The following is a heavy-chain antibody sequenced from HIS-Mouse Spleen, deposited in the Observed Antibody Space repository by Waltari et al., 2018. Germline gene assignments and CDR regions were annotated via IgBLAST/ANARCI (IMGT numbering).Heavy chain of an antibody. V-gene: IGHV4-34*01. Sequence: QVQLQQWGAGLLKPSETLSLTCAVYGGFFSGFYWSWIRQPPGKGLEWIGEINHSGSTISVDTSKNQFSLRLSSVTAADTAVYYCARGRRQQLVRVWFDPWGQGTLVTVSS. D-gene: IGHD6-6*01. CDR1: GGFFSGFY. CDR2: INHSGS. CDR3: ARGRRQQLVRVWFDP. J-gene: IGHJ5*02.